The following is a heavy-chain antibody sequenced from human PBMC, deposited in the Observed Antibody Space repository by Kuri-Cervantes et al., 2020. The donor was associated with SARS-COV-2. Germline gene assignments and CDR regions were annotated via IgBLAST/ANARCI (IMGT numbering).Heavy chain of an antibody. Sequence: SETLSLTCTVSGGSISSSSYYWGWIRQPPGKGLEWIGEINHGRGTFYNPSLKRRVTISSDMSRNQLSLKLTSVTAADTAVYYCARGSIGPRLQDWGQGTLVTVSS. CDR2: INHGRGT. D-gene: IGHD4-11*01. CDR1: GGSISSSSYY. CDR3: ARGSIGPRLQD. V-gene: IGHV4-39*07. J-gene: IGHJ4*02.